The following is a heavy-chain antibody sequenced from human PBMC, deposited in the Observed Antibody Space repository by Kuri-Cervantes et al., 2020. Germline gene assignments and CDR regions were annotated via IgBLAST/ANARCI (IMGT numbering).Heavy chain of an antibody. CDR1: GGSISSSNYY. CDR3: ARGGLGYQNWFDP. Sequence: SETLSLTCTVSGGSISSSNYYWSWIRQPPGKGLEWIGYIYYSGSTYYNPSLKSRVTISVDTSKNQFSLKLSSVTAADTAMYYCARGGLGYQNWFDPWGQGTLVTVSS. D-gene: IGHD5-12*01. J-gene: IGHJ5*02. CDR2: IYYSGST. V-gene: IGHV4-30-4*01.